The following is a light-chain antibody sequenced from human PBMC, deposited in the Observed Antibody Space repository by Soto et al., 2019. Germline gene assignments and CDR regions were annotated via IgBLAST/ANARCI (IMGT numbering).Light chain of an antibody. CDR2: GAS. V-gene: IGKV3-20*01. CDR3: QQYGRSTYT. CDR1: QSVSSSY. Sequence: IVLTQSPGTLSLSPGERATLSCRASQSVSSSYLAWYQQKPGQAPRLLIYGASSRATGIPDRFSGSGSGKDFTLTISRLEREDFAVYYCQQYGRSTYTFGQGNKLEIK. J-gene: IGKJ2*01.